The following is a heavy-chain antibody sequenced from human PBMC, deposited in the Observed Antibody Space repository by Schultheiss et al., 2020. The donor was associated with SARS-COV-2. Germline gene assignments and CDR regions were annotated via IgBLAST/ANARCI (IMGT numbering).Heavy chain of an antibody. V-gene: IGHV4-61*02. D-gene: IGHD6-6*01. CDR2: IHTSGST. J-gene: IGHJ6*03. CDR1: GGSISSGSYY. Sequence: SETLSLTCTVSGGSISSGSYYWSWIRQPAGKGLEWIGRIHTSGSTNYNPSLKSRVTISVDTSKNQFSLKLSSVTAADTAVYYCARRGSSSTGNYYYYMDVWGKGTTVTVSS. CDR3: ARRGSSSTGNYYYYMDV.